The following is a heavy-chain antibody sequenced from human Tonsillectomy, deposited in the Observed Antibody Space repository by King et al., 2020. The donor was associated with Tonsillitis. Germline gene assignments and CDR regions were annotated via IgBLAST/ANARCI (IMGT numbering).Heavy chain of an antibody. D-gene: IGHD3-3*01. Sequence: DVQLVESGGGLVQPGGSLRLSCAASGFTFSSYTMNWVRQAPGKGLEFVSSISYSGVTTSYADSVRGRFTISRDNSKNTLYLQMKSLRAEDTAVYYCAKAVYYDFLGFDYWGQGTLVTVSS. J-gene: IGHJ4*02. CDR2: ISYSGVTT. CDR1: GFTFSSYT. CDR3: AKAVYYDFLGFDY. V-gene: IGHV3-23*04.